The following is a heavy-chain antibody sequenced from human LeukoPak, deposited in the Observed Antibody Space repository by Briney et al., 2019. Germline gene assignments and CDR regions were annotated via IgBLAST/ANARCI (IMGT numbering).Heavy chain of an antibody. CDR1: GFTFSSYA. CDR3: ARDALRFCSGGSCYYFDY. D-gene: IGHD2-15*01. J-gene: IGHJ4*02. CDR2: ISYDGSNK. V-gene: IGHV3-30*01. Sequence: GRSLRLSCAASGFTFSSYAMHWVRQAPGKGLKWVAVISYDGSNKYYADSVRGRFTISRDNSKNTLYLQMNSLRAEDTAVYYCARDALRFCSGGSCYYFDYWGQGTLVTVSS.